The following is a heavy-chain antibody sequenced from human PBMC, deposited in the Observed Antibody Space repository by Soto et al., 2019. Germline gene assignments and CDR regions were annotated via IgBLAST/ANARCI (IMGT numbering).Heavy chain of an antibody. J-gene: IGHJ4*02. D-gene: IGHD3-3*01. Sequence: EVQLLESGGGLVQPGGSLRLSGAASGFTFSSYAMSWVRQAPGKGLEGVSGVSGSGGGTYYADSVKGRFTISRDNSKNTLYLQMNSLRAEDTAVYYCAQSKGFGVVTHFDSWGQGTLVTVSS. CDR3: AQSKGFGVVTHFDS. CDR1: GFTFSSYA. V-gene: IGHV3-23*01. CDR2: VSGSGGGT.